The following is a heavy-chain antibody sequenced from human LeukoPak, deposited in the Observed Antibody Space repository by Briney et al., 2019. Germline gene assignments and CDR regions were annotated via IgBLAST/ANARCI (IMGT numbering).Heavy chain of an antibody. CDR3: ARTAGQWLPAD. J-gene: IGHJ4*02. CDR2: IYPGDSDT. D-gene: IGHD6-19*01. Sequence: HGESLKISCRGSGYSFTSYWIGWVRQMPGKGLEWMGIIYPGDSDTRYSTSFESHVTISADKYISTAYLQWSSLKASDTAMYYCARTAGQWLPADWGQGTLVTVSS. V-gene: IGHV5-51*01. CDR1: GYSFTSYW.